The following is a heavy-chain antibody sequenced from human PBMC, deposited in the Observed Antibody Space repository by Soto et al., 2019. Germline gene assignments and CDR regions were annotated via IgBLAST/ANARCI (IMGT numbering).Heavy chain of an antibody. D-gene: IGHD3-10*01. J-gene: IGHJ5*02. CDR3: AQEYYYGSGSYANWFDP. CDR2: IYYSGST. Sequence: SETLSLTCTVSGGSISSSSYYWGWIRQPPGKGLEWIGSIYYSGSTYYNPSLKSRVTISVDASKNQFSLQLNSVTPEDTAVYYCAQEYYYGSGSYANWFDPWGQGTLVTVSS. V-gene: IGHV4-39*01. CDR1: GGSISSSSYY.